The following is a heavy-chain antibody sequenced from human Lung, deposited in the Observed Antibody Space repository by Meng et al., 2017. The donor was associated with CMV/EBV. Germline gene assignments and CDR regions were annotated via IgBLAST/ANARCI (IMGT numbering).Heavy chain of an antibody. CDR3: ARGHTAMVPYFDY. D-gene: IGHD5-18*01. CDR2: IIPILGIA. V-gene: IGHV1-69*10. Sequence: KASGGTFISYAISWVRQSPGQGLEWMGGIIPILGIANYAQKCQGRVTITADKSTSTAYMELSSLRSEDTAVYYCARGHTAMVPYFDYWGQGTLVTVSS. CDR1: GGTFISYA. J-gene: IGHJ4*02.